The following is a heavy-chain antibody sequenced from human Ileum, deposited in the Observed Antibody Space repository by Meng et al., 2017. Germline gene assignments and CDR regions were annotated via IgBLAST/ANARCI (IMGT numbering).Heavy chain of an antibody. CDR3: ARYRSGSSDY. V-gene: IGHV3-33*01. CDR1: GFSFRSHG. J-gene: IGHJ4*02. CDR2: IWFDGSKT. D-gene: IGHD6-19*01. Sequence: LVESWAGLVQPGTAVRLSCVAPGFSFRSHGMHWVRQAPGKGLEWVAVIWFDGSKTYYADSVKGRFTVSRDNSKNTLYLQMNSLRADDTAVYYCARYRSGSSDYWGPGTLVTVSS.